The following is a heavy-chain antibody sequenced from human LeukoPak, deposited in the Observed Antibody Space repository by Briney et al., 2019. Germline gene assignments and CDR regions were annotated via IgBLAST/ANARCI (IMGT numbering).Heavy chain of an antibody. D-gene: IGHD2-2*01. V-gene: IGHV4-30-4*08. CDR2: IYYSGST. J-gene: IGHJ6*03. Sequence: PSQTLSLTCTVSGGSISSGDYHWSWIRQPPGKGLEWIGYIYYSGSTYYNPSLKGRVTISVDTSKNQFSLKLSSVTAADTAVYYCAKTPYCSSTSCYYYYYMDVWGKGTTVTVSS. CDR1: GGSISSGDYH. CDR3: AKTPYCSSTSCYYYYYMDV.